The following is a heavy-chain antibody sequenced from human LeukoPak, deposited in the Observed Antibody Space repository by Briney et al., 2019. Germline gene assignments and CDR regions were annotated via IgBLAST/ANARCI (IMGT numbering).Heavy chain of an antibody. V-gene: IGHV1-69*05. CDR1: GYTFTSYD. Sequence: GASVKVSCKASGYTFTSYDINWVRQATGQGLEWMGGIIPIFGTANYAQKFQGRVTITTDESTSTAYMELSSLRSEDTAVYYCATGRRWGYAFDIWGQGTMVTVSS. CDR2: IIPIFGTA. CDR3: ATGRRWGYAFDI. D-gene: IGHD1-26*01. J-gene: IGHJ3*02.